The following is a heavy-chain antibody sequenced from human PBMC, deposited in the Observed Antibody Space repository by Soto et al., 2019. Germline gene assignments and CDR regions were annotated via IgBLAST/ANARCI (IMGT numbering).Heavy chain of an antibody. J-gene: IGHJ4*02. CDR2: IYYSGST. V-gene: IGHV4-59*01. CDR3: ARANWNYESYYFDY. D-gene: IGHD1-7*01. Sequence: SETLSLTCTVSGGSISSYYWSWIRQPPGKGLEWIGYIYYSGSTNYNPSLKSRVTISVDTSKNQFSLKLSSVTAADTAVYYCARANWNYESYYFDYWGQGTLVPVSS. CDR1: GGSISSYY.